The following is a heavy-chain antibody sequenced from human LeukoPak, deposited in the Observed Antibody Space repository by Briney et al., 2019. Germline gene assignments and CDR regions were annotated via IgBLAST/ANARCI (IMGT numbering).Heavy chain of an antibody. Sequence: SVKVSCKASGYTLTNYGISWVRQAPGQGLEWMGWISAYSGHTKSVQKVQDRVTMNTDTSTNTAYIELRSLRSDDTAVYYCARDPRNYYDSSGYSVNFEYWGQGTLLTVSS. CDR3: ARDPRNYYDSSGYSVNFEY. CDR1: GYTLTNYG. J-gene: IGHJ4*01. V-gene: IGHV1-18*04. D-gene: IGHD3-22*01. CDR2: ISAYSGHT.